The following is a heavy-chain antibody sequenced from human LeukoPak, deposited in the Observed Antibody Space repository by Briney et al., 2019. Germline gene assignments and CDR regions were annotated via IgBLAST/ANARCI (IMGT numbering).Heavy chain of an antibody. CDR3: ARTGYSSSWSPLNHFDY. CDR2: IYTSGST. Sequence: PSETLSLTCTVSGGSISSGSYYWSLIRQPAGKGLELIGRIYTSGSTNYNPSLKSRVTISVDTSKNQFSLRLSSVTAADTAVYYCARTGYSSSWSPLNHFDYWGQGTLVTVSS. V-gene: IGHV4-61*02. D-gene: IGHD6-13*01. J-gene: IGHJ4*02. CDR1: GGSISSGSYY.